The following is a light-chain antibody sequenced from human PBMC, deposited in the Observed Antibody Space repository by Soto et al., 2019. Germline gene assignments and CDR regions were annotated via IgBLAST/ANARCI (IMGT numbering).Light chain of an antibody. J-gene: IGKJ4*01. CDR3: LHYVSSIT. CDR1: QSVSSSY. Sequence: VLKISLCTVSLSPGERATLSCRASQSVSSSYLAWYQQKPGQAPRLLIYGASSRATGIPNRFSGSGSGTDFTLTISRLEPEDIAVYYCLHYVSSITFGGGTKVDIK. V-gene: IGKV3-20*01. CDR2: GAS.